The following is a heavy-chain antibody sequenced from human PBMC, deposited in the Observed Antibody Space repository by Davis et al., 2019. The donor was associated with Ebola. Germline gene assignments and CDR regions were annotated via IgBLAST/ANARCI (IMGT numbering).Heavy chain of an antibody. Sequence: GESLKISCQGPGYIFTNYWIGWVRQKPGKGVEWMGVIFPGDSYTIYSPSFQGQVTFSADKSINTAYLQWDSLKASDTAIYYCALKTGTTPYDWFDPWGQGTLVNVSS. CDR2: IFPGDSYT. D-gene: IGHD1-1*01. J-gene: IGHJ5*02. V-gene: IGHV5-51*01. CDR3: ALKTGTTPYDWFDP. CDR1: GYIFTNYW.